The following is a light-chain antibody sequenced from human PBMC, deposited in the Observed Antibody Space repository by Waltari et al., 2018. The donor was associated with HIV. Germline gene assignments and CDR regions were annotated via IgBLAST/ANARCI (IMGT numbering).Light chain of an antibody. CDR1: SSDVGDYNY. V-gene: IGLV2-14*01. CDR3: SSYTTSNSHVV. J-gene: IGLJ2*01. Sequence: QSALTQPDSVSGSLGQSITISCTGASSDVGDYNYVSWYQQHPGKAPKVMIFEVSNRPSGVSDRFSGSKSGNTASLTISGVQPEDEADYYCSSYTTSNSHVVFGGGTKVTVL. CDR2: EVS.